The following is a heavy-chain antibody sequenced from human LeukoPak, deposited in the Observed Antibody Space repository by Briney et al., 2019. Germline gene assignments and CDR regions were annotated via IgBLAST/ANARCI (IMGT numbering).Heavy chain of an antibody. J-gene: IGHJ3*02. CDR2: IYYSGST. CDR3: AREIRLGSRTYYYGSGFAFDI. V-gene: IGHV4-59*01. Sequence: SETLSLTCTVSGGSISSYYWSWIRQPPGKGLEWIGYIYYSGSTNYNPSLESRVTISVDTSKNQFSLKLSSLTPAATAVYYGAREIRLGSRTYYYGSGFAFDIWGQGTMVTVSS. D-gene: IGHD3-10*01. CDR1: GGSISSYY.